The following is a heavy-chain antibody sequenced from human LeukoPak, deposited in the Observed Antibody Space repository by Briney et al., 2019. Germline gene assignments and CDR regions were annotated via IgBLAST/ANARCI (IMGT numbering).Heavy chain of an antibody. D-gene: IGHD3-3*01. J-gene: IGHJ4*02. CDR3: AKDHRPYDDFWSGYYSDS. CDR1: GFTFSSYV. CDR2: ISAGGDST. Sequence: GGSLRLSCAASGFTFSSYVVNWVRQAPGKGLEWVSGISAGGDSTYNAGSVKGRFTISRDNSKNTLYLQMSGLRVDDTAVYYCAKDHRPYDDFWSGYYSDSWGQGTLVTVSS. V-gene: IGHV3-23*01.